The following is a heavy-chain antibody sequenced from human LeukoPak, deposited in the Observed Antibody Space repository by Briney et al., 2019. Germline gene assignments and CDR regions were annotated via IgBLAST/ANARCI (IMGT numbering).Heavy chain of an antibody. CDR2: ISSISSYT. D-gene: IGHD3-10*01. CDR1: GFTFSDYY. Sequence: PGGSLRLSCAASGFTFSDYYMSWIRQAPGKGLEWVSYISSISSYTNYADSVKGRFTISRDNAKNSLYLQMNSLRAKDTAVYYCARDLGDRGAFDIWGQGTMVTVSS. V-gene: IGHV3-11*05. J-gene: IGHJ3*02. CDR3: ARDLGDRGAFDI.